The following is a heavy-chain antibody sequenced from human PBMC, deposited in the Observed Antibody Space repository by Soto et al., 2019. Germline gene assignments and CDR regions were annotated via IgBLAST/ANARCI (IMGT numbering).Heavy chain of an antibody. J-gene: IGHJ5*02. CDR3: AMGGATSNWFGP. Sequence: GASVKVSCKASGGTFSSYAISWVRQAPGQGLEWMGGISADTGDTNYAQKVQDRVTMTTDASTSTAYMEMRSLRSDDTAVYYCAMGGATSNWFGPWGQGTLVTVSS. V-gene: IGHV1-18*01. CDR1: GGTFSSYA. D-gene: IGHD1-26*01. CDR2: ISADTGDT.